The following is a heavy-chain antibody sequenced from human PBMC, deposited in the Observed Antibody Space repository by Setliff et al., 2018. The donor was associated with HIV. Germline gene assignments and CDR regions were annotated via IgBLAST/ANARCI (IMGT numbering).Heavy chain of an antibody. CDR3: ALRRYSSWARFDS. CDR2: VSSRGDT. J-gene: IGHJ4*02. CDR1: GYSISRDFY. Sequence: PSGTLSLTCAVSGYSISRDFYWGWIRQPAGKGLEWIGRVSSRGDTNYNPSLKSRVTISVDTSKNQFSLKLTSMTAADTAVYYCALRRYSSWARFDSWGQGTLVTVSS. V-gene: IGHV4-38-2*01. D-gene: IGHD2-21*01.